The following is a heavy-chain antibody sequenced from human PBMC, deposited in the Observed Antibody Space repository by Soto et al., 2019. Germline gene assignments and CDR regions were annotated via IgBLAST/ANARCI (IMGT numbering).Heavy chain of an antibody. CDR3: ARTYSSSWNYFDY. Sequence: QVQLVESGGGVVKPGRSLRLSCAASGFTFDSHTMHWVRQAPGKGLEWVALISFDGSLKYDADSVKGRFTISRDNFKNTLFLEMNSLRAEDTGVYYCARTYSSSWNYFDYWGQGTLVTVSS. D-gene: IGHD6-13*01. J-gene: IGHJ4*02. CDR2: ISFDGSLK. CDR1: GFTFDSHT. V-gene: IGHV3-30*04.